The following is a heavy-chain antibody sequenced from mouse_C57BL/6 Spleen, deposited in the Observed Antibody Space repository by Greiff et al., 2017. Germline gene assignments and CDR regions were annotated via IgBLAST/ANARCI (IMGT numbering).Heavy chain of an antibody. J-gene: IGHJ2*01. CDR2: INYDGSST. CDR1: GFTFSDYY. CDR3: ARAYYSNPYYFDY. Sequence: EVKLMESEGGLVQPGSSMKFSCTASGFTFSDYYMAWVRQVPEKGLEWVATINYDGSSTYYLDSLKSRFIISRDNAKNILYLQMSSLKSEDTATYYCARAYYSNPYYFDYWGQGTTLTVSS. D-gene: IGHD2-5*01. V-gene: IGHV5-16*01.